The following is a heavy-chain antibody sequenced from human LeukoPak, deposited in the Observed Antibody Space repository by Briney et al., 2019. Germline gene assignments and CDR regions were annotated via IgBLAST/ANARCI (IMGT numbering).Heavy chain of an antibody. CDR3: ARTGRWASRIDY. Sequence: SETLSLTRAVYGGSFSGYYWSWIRQPPGKGLEWIGEINHSGSTNYNPSLKSRVTISVDTSKNQFSLKLSSVTAADTAVYYCARTGRWASRIDYWGRGTLVTVSS. CDR2: INHSGST. CDR1: GGSFSGYY. D-gene: IGHD4-23*01. J-gene: IGHJ4*02. V-gene: IGHV4-34*01.